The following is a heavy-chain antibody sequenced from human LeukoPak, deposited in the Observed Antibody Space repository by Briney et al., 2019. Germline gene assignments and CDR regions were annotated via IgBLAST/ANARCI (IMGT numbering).Heavy chain of an antibody. D-gene: IGHD5-18*01. J-gene: IGHJ6*03. Sequence: GGSLRLSCAASGFTVSSNYMIWVRQAPGKGLEWGSVIYSGGSTYYADSVKGRFTISRDNSKNTLYLQMNSLRAEDTAVYYCARDGRGYSYGYHYYYCYMDVWGKGTTVTVSS. CDR3: ARDGRGYSYGYHYYYCYMDV. CDR1: GFTVSSNY. CDR2: IYSGGST. V-gene: IGHV3-53*01.